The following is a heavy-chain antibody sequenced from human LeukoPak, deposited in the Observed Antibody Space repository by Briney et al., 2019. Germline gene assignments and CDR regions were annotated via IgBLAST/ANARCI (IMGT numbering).Heavy chain of an antibody. CDR1: GYTLTELS. D-gene: IGHD3-16*02. CDR3: ATVLYVWGSYRSNWFDP. V-gene: IGHV1-24*01. CDR2: FDPEDGET. J-gene: IGHJ5*02. Sequence: ASVKVSCKVSGYTLTELSMHWVQQAPGKGLEWMGGFDPEDGETIYAQKFQGRVTMTEDTSTDTAYMELSSLRSEDTAVYYCATVLYVWGSYRSNWFDPWGQGTLVTVSS.